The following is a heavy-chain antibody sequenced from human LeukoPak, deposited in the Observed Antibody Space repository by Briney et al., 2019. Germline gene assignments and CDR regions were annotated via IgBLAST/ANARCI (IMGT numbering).Heavy chain of an antibody. Sequence: SETLSLTCTVSGGSISSSSYYWGWIRQPPGRGLEWIGSIFYNGNTYYNSSLKSRVTISVDTSKNYYSLKLSSVTSADTAVYYCARRTSGGGLFDHWGQGTLVTVSS. V-gene: IGHV4-39*02. CDR3: ARRTSGGGLFDH. CDR1: GGSISSSSYY. CDR2: IFYNGNT. D-gene: IGHD6-19*01. J-gene: IGHJ4*02.